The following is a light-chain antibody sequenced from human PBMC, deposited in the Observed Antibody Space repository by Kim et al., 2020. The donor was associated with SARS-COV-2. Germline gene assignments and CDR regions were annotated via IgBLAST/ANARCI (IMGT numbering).Light chain of an antibody. CDR1: SGGVGYYNC. V-gene: IGLV2-11*01. J-gene: IGLJ2*01. CDR2: GVT. CDR3: CSYADTYGI. Sequence: PGQSITISSTGTSGGVGYYNCVSWYQQHPGIAPKLMLYGVTQRPSGVPDRFSGYGSGNTAYLTISGLQAEDEADYCCCSYADTYGIFGGGTQLTVL.